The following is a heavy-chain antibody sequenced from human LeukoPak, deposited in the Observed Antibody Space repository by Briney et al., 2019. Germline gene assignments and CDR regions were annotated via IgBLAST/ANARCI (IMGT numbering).Heavy chain of an antibody. CDR2: IYPGDSDT. J-gene: IGHJ3*02. Sequence: GESLKISCKASGYTFTTYWIGWVRQMPGKGLEWMGIIYPGDSDTRYSPSFQGQVSISVDKSISTAYLQWSGLQASDTAMYYCASAAAGTNGDAFDIWGQGTMVTVSS. CDR3: ASAAAGTNGDAFDI. V-gene: IGHV5-51*01. CDR1: GYTFTTYW. D-gene: IGHD6-13*01.